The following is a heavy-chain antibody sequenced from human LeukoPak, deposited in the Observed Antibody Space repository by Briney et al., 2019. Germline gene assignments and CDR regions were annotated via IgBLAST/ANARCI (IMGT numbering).Heavy chain of an antibody. Sequence: GGPLRLSCAASGFTFSSYAMHWVRQAPGKGLERVAGISDDGSNKYYADSVKGRFTSSRDNSKNTLYLQMNSLRAEDTAVYYCAREVAARGFAFDIWGQGTMVTVSS. CDR3: AREVAARGFAFDI. CDR1: GFTFSSYA. J-gene: IGHJ3*02. CDR2: ISDDGSNK. D-gene: IGHD6-6*01. V-gene: IGHV3-30-3*01.